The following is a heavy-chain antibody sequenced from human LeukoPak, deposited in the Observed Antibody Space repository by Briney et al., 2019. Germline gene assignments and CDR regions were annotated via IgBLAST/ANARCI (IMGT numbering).Heavy chain of an antibody. D-gene: IGHD5-18*01. CDR1: GYSFTSYW. J-gene: IGHJ4*02. V-gene: IGHV5-51*01. CDR3: ARRMGLARGYSYGGDY. CDR2: IYPGDSDT. Sequence: GESLKISCKGSGYSFTSYWIGWVRQMPGKGLEWMGIIYPGDSDTRYSPSFQGQVTISADKSISTAYRQSGSLKESDTGMYYCARRMGLARGYSYGGDYWGQGTLVTVSS.